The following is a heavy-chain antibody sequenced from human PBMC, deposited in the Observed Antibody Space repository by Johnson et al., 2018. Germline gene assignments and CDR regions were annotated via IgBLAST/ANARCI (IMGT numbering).Heavy chain of an antibody. V-gene: IGHV3-30*18. CDR1: GFTFSSYG. Sequence: QVQLQESGGGVVQPGRSLRLSCAASGFTFSSYGMHWVRQAPGKGLEWVAVISYDGSNKYYADSVKGRFTISRDNSKNTLYLQMNSLRAEDTALYYCAKSSITMIVVVANDAFDIWGQGTMVTVSS. D-gene: IGHD3-22*01. CDR2: ISYDGSNK. J-gene: IGHJ3*02. CDR3: AKSSITMIVVVANDAFDI.